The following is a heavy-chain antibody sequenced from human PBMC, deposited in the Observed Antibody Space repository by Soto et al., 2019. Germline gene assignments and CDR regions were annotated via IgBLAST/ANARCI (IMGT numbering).Heavy chain of an antibody. D-gene: IGHD7-27*01. CDR2: INAGNGNT. Sequence: QDHLVQSATEVKRPGASVKVSCQTSGFTFTSHAIQWVGQAPGQRPEWLGWINAGNGNTKYSRRFQGRITITRDTAESTAYMELDSLTSEDTAPFYCARVPINPKWGVTMFDYWGQGTLVTVSS. V-gene: IGHV1-3*01. J-gene: IGHJ4*02. CDR1: GFTFTSHA. CDR3: ARVPINPKWGVTMFDY.